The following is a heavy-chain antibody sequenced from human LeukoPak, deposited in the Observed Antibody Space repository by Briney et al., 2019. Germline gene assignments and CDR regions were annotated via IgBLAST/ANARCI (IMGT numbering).Heavy chain of an antibody. Sequence: PGGTLRLSCAASGFTVSSNYMSWVRQAPGKGLEWVSVIYSGGSTYYADSVKGRFTISRDNSKNTLYLQMNSLRAEDTAVYYCARENSLTATAMVMGAFDIWGQGTMVTVSS. D-gene: IGHD5-18*01. J-gene: IGHJ3*02. CDR1: GFTVSSNY. CDR3: ARENSLTATAMVMGAFDI. CDR2: IYSGGST. V-gene: IGHV3-66*01.